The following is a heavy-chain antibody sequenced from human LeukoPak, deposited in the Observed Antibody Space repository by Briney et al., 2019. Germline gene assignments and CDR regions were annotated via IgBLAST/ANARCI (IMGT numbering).Heavy chain of an antibody. CDR2: ISSSSSYI. CDR1: GFTFSSYS. Sequence: GGSLRLSCAASGFTFSSYSMNWVRQAPGKGLEWVSSISSSSSYIYYADSVKGRFTISRDNAKNSLYLQMNSLRAEDTAVSYCAGDGLVWFGELYYFDYWGQGTLVTVSS. J-gene: IGHJ4*01. V-gene: IGHV3-21*01. CDR3: AGDGLVWFGELYYFDY. D-gene: IGHD3-10*01.